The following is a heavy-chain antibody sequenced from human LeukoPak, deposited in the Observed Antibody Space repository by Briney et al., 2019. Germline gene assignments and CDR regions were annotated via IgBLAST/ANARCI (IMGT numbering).Heavy chain of an antibody. CDR1: DFNFITYA. V-gene: IGHV3-23*01. J-gene: IGHJ4*02. Sequence: GGSLRLSCAASDFNFITYAMSWVRQAPGKGLEWVSIISGGGDVTHHADSVKGRFTISRDNSKNTLYLQMNSLRVEDTAVYYCARVSSMLRGPLVIYYFDFWGQGTLVTVSS. CDR3: ARVSSMLRGPLVIYYFDF. D-gene: IGHD3-10*01. CDR2: ISGGGDVT.